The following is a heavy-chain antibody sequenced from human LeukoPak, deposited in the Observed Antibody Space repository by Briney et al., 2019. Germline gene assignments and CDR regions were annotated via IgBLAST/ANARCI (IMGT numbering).Heavy chain of an antibody. J-gene: IGHJ5*02. CDR1: GFTFSSYS. V-gene: IGHV3-21*01. CDR2: ISSSSSYI. D-gene: IGHD4-23*01. CDR3: ARDRAPVVTPNGFDP. Sequence: GGSLRLSCAASGFTFSSYSMNWVRQPPGKGLEWVSPISSSSSYIYYADSVKGRFTICRDNAKNSLYLQMNSLRAEDTAVYYCARDRAPVVTPNGFDPWGQGTLVTVSS.